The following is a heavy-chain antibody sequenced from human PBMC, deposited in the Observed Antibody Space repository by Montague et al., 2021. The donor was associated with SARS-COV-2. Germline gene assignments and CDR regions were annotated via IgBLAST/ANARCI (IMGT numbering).Heavy chain of an antibody. Sequence: SETLSLTCAVYGGSFNDYYWSWIRQPPGKGLEWIGEINHGGITNYSPSLKSRVTISADTSKNQLSLKLSSVTAADTAVYYCARGHQGTTMIVVVMIGEKYYFDYWGQGTLVTVSS. D-gene: IGHD3-22*01. CDR3: ARGHQGTTMIVVVMIGEKYYFDY. CDR1: GGSFNDYY. CDR2: INHGGIT. V-gene: IGHV4-34*01. J-gene: IGHJ4*02.